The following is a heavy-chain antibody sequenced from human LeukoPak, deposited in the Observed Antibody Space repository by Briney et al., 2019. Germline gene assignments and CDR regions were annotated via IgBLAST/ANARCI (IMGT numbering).Heavy chain of an antibody. V-gene: IGHV4-61*01. CDR1: GGSISSSSYY. CDR3: ARDRGGGYMVFDY. J-gene: IGHJ4*02. CDR2: ISYSGGT. Sequence: SETLSLTCTVSGGSISSSSYYWGWIRQPPGKGLEWIAYISYSGGTNYNPSLKSRVTISVDTSKNQFSLKLNSVTAADTAVYFCARDRGGGYMVFDYWGQGTLVTVSS. D-gene: IGHD5-24*01.